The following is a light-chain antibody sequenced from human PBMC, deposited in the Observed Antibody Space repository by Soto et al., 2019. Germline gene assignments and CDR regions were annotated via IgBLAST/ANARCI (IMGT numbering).Light chain of an antibody. CDR1: SSDVGAYNY. CDR2: DVS. J-gene: IGLJ2*01. Sequence: QSALAQPPSASGSPGQSVTISCTGTSSDVGAYNYVSWYQQHRGKAPKLIIYDVSQRPSGLPDRFSGSKSGNTASLTVSGLQAEDEAVYYCNSFSGSAHVVFGGGTQLTVL. CDR3: NSFSGSAHVV. V-gene: IGLV2-8*01.